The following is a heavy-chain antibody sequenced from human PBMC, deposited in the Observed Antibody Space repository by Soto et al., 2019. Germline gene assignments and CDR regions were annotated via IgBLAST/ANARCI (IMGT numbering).Heavy chain of an antibody. V-gene: IGHV4-30-2*01. Sequence: PSETLSLTCAVSGGSISSSDYSWSWIRQPPGKGLEWIGYIYHTGSTYYNPSLKSRVTISVDRSKNQFSLKLSSVTAADTAVYYCTRAASFCGGDCYSQFDFWGQGTLVTGSS. CDR1: GGSISSSDYS. D-gene: IGHD2-21*02. J-gene: IGHJ5*01. CDR3: TRAASFCGGDCYSQFDF. CDR2: IYHTGST.